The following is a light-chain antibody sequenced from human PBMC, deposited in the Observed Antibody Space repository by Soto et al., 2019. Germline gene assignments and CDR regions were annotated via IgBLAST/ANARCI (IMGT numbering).Light chain of an antibody. CDR3: QQYGSPFT. Sequence: EIVLTQSPGTLSLSPGERATLSCRASQSVSSSYLAWYQQKPGQAPMLLIYGASSRATGIPDRFSGSGSGTDFTLTISRLEPEDFAVYYCQQYGSPFTFGPGTKVDIK. V-gene: IGKV3-20*01. CDR2: GAS. J-gene: IGKJ3*01. CDR1: QSVSSSY.